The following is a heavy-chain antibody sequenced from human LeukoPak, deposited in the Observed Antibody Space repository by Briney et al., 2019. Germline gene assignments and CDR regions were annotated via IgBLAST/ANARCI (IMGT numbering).Heavy chain of an antibody. CDR2: ISSSGSTI. D-gene: IGHD3-22*01. CDR3: ASPITMIVVVTANPYDAFDI. Sequence: KPGGSLRPSCAASGFTFSDYYMSWTRQAPGKGLEWVSYISSSGSTIYYADSVKGRFPISRDNAKNSLYLQMNSLRAEDTAVYYCASPITMIVVVTANPYDAFDIWGQGTMVTVS. J-gene: IGHJ3*02. CDR1: GFTFSDYY. V-gene: IGHV3-11*01.